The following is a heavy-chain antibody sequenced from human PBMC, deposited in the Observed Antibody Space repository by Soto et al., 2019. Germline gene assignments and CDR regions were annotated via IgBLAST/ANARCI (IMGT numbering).Heavy chain of an antibody. V-gene: IGHV3-21*01. CDR2: ISSSSSYI. CDR3: ARSSSGPPNWFDP. Sequence: GGSLRLSCAASGFTFSSYSMNWVRQAPGKGLEWVSSISSSSSYIYYADSVKGRFTISRDNAKNSLYLQMNSLRAEDTAVYYCARSSSGPPNWFDPWGQGTLVTVSS. CDR1: GFTFSSYS. J-gene: IGHJ5*02.